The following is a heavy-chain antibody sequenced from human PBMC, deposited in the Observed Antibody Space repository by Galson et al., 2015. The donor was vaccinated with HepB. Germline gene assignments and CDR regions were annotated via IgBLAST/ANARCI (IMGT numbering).Heavy chain of an antibody. J-gene: IGHJ6*03. CDR1: GGSISSYY. D-gene: IGHD1-26*01. CDR3: ARAGLGATKSYYYMDV. CDR2: IYYSGST. Sequence: TLSLTCTVSGGSISSYYWSWIRQPPGKGLEWIGYIYYSGSTNYNPSLKSRVTISVDTSKNQFSLKLSSVTAADTAVYYCARAGLGATKSYYYMDVWGKGTTVTVSS. V-gene: IGHV4-59*08.